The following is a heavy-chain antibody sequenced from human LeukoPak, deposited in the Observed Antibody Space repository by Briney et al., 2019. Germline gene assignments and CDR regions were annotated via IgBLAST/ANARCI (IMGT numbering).Heavy chain of an antibody. CDR1: GGTFSSYA. V-gene: IGHV1-69*01. Sequence: SVKVSXKASGGTFSSYAISWVRQAPGQGLEWIGGIIPIFGTANYAQKFQGRVTITADESTSTAYMELSSLRSEDTAVYYCARVWGEYCSSTSCFDAFDIWGQGTMVTVSS. CDR3: ARVWGEYCSSTSCFDAFDI. J-gene: IGHJ3*02. D-gene: IGHD2-2*01. CDR2: IIPIFGTA.